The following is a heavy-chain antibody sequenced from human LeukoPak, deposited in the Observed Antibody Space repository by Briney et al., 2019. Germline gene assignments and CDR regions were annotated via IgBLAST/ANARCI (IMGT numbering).Heavy chain of an antibody. CDR2: ISSNGGST. Sequence: PGGSLRLSCAASGFTFSSYAMHWVRQAPGKGLEYVSAISSNGGSTYYANSVKGRFTISRDNSKNTLYLQMGSLRAEVMAVYYCARDSGVAAVDDAFDIWGQGTMVTVSS. CDR1: GFTFSSYA. J-gene: IGHJ3*02. D-gene: IGHD6-13*01. CDR3: ARDSGVAAVDDAFDI. V-gene: IGHV3-64*01.